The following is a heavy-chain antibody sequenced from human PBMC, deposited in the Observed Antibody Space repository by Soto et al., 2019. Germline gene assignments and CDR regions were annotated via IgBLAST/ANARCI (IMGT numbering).Heavy chain of an antibody. Sequence: QVQLVQSGAGVKKPGSSVKVSCKASGGTFSSYAISWVRQAPGQGLEWMGGIIPIFGTANYAQKFQGRVTITADESTSTAYMELSSLRSEDTAVYYCAREGSSSSGWYSPPYYYGMDVWGQGTTVTVSS. J-gene: IGHJ6*02. V-gene: IGHV1-69*01. CDR1: GGTFSSYA. CDR2: IIPIFGTA. D-gene: IGHD6-19*01. CDR3: AREGSSSSGWYSPPYYYGMDV.